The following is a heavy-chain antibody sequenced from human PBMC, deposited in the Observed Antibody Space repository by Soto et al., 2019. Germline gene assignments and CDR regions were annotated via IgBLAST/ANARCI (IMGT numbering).Heavy chain of an antibody. Sequence: ASVKVSCKASGYTFTSYYMHWVRQAPGQGLEWMGIINPSGGSTSYAQKFQGRVTMTRDTSTSTVYMELSSLRSEDTAVYYCARERATPDPYCSSTSCYYYYGMAVWGQGTTVTVSS. CDR1: GYTFTSYY. D-gene: IGHD2-2*01. CDR3: ARERATPDPYCSSTSCYYYYGMAV. CDR2: INPSGGST. J-gene: IGHJ6*02. V-gene: IGHV1-46*01.